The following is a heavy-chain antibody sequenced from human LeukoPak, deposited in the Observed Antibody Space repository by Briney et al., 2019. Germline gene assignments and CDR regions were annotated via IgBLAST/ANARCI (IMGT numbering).Heavy chain of an antibody. CDR1: GDSISSYY. CDR3: ARHIRGAYYYFDY. CDR2: IHYSGTT. J-gene: IGHJ4*02. D-gene: IGHD3-10*01. V-gene: IGHV4-59*08. Sequence: PSETLSLTCTVSGDSISSYYWSWLRQPPGKGLEWIANIHYSGTTNYNPSLKSRVTISIDTSKNQFSLKLNSVTAADTAVYYCARHIRGAYYYFDYWGQGTLVTVSS.